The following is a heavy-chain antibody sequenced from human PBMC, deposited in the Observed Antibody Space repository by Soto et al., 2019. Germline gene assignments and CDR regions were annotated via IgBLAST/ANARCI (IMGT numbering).Heavy chain of an antibody. CDR1: GDTFTSYA. CDR2: IIPSFGTA. CDR3: ARAGPYKRGNPSIGHFQH. V-gene: IGHV1-69*13. D-gene: IGHD1-1*01. Sequence: SVKVSCKASGDTFTSYAISWVRQAPGQGLEWMGGIIPSFGTANYAQKFQGRVTMTADESTSTAYMELSSLRSEDTAVYYCARAGPYKRGNPSIGHFQHWGQGTLVTVSS. J-gene: IGHJ1*01.